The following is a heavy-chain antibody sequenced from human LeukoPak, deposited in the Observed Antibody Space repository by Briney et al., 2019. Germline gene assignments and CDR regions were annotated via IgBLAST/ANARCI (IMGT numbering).Heavy chain of an antibody. CDR1: GFTFSGHA. CDR2: ISGSGGST. D-gene: IGHD3-10*01. V-gene: IGHV3-23*01. CDR3: AKTMVRRYFDY. Sequence: GGPLRLSCVASGFTFSGHAMSWVRQAPGKGLEWVSAISGSGGSTYYADSVKGRFTISRDNSKNTLYLQMNSLRAEDTAVYYCAKTMVRRYFDYWGQGTLVTVSS. J-gene: IGHJ4*02.